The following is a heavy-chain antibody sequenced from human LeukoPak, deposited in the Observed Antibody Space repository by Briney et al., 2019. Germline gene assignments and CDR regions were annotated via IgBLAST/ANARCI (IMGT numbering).Heavy chain of an antibody. CDR3: ARADTVVINYFDY. J-gene: IGHJ4*02. Sequence: ASETLSLTCTVSGGSISSSSYYWGWIRQPPGKGLEWIGSIYYSGSTYYNPSLKSRVTISVDTSKNQFSLKLSSVTAADTAVYYCARADTVVINYFDYWGQGTLVTVSS. CDR1: GGSISSSSYY. V-gene: IGHV4-39*07. CDR2: IYYSGST. D-gene: IGHD4-23*01.